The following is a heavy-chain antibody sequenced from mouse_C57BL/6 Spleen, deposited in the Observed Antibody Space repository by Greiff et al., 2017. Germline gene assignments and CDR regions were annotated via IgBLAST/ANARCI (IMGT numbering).Heavy chain of an antibody. CDR2: IYPGDGDT. Sequence: VQLQQSGPELVKPGASVKISCKASGYAFSSSWMNWVKQRPGKGLEWIGRIYPGDGDTNYNGKFKGKATLAADKSSSTPYMQLSSLTSEDSAVYFCARAYYYGSSYGYWGKGTTLTVSS. D-gene: IGHD1-1*01. V-gene: IGHV1-82*01. CDR1: GYAFSSSW. CDR3: ARAYYYGSSYGY. J-gene: IGHJ2*01.